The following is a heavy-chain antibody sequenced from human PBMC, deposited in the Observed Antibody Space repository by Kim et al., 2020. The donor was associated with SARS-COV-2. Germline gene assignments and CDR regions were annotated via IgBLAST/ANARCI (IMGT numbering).Heavy chain of an antibody. V-gene: IGHV3-9*01. J-gene: IGHJ6*02. D-gene: IGHD3-10*01. CDR2: ISWNSGSI. Sequence: GGSLRLSCAASGFTFDDYAMHWVRQAPGKGLEWVSGISWNSGSIGYADSVKGRFTISRDNAKNSLYLQMNSLRAEDTALYYCAKGRGVIIPGDYYYYGMDVWGQGTTVTVSS. CDR3: AKGRGVIIPGDYYYYGMDV. CDR1: GFTFDDYA.